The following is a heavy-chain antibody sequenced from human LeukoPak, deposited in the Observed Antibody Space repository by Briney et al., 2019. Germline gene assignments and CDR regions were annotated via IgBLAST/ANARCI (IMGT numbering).Heavy chain of an antibody. Sequence: SETLSLTCTVSGGSISSGGYYWSWIRQPPGKGLEWIGYIYHSGSTYYNPSLKSRVTISVDRSKNQFSLKLSSVTAADTAVYYCARGSAVVIVGVYDYWGQGTLVTVSS. CDR3: ARGSAVVIVGVYDY. J-gene: IGHJ4*02. CDR1: GGSISSGGYY. D-gene: IGHD1-26*01. CDR2: IYHSGST. V-gene: IGHV4-30-2*01.